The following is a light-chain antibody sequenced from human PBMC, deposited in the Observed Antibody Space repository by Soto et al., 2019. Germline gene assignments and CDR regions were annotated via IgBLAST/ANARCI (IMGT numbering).Light chain of an antibody. V-gene: IGKV1-5*01. CDR3: QQYNTYTWT. J-gene: IGKJ1*01. CDR2: DAS. Sequence: DIQMTQSPSTLSGSVGDRVTITCRASQSIRSLLAWYQQKPGKAPKLLIYDASSLESGVPSRFSGSGSGTEFTLTISSLQPDDFATYYCQQYNTYTWTFGQGTKVDIK. CDR1: QSIRSL.